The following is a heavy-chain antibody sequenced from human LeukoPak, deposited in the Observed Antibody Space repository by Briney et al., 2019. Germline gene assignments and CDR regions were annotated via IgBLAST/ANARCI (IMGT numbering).Heavy chain of an antibody. CDR1: GYTFTGYY. J-gene: IGHJ5*02. V-gene: IGHV1-2*02. CDR3: ARGPKGETAVNWFGP. Sequence: ASVKVSCKASGYTFTGYYMHWVRQAPGQGLKWMGWINPNSGGTNYAQKFQGRVTMTRDTSISTAYMELSRLRSDDTAVYYCARGPKGETAVNWFGPWGQGTLVTVSS. CDR2: INPNSGGT. D-gene: IGHD5-18*01.